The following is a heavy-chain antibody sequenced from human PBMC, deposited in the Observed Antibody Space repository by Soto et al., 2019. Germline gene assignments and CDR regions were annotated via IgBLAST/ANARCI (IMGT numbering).Heavy chain of an antibody. CDR2: ISWNSGSI. J-gene: IGHJ4*02. V-gene: IGHV3-9*01. Sequence: GGSLRLSCAASGFTFDDYAMHWVRQAPGKGLEWVSGISWNSGSIGYADSVKGRFTISRDNAKNSLYLQMNSLRAEDTALYYCANMGSGTERTFDYWGQGTLVTVSS. CDR1: GFTFDDYA. D-gene: IGHD3-10*01. CDR3: ANMGSGTERTFDY.